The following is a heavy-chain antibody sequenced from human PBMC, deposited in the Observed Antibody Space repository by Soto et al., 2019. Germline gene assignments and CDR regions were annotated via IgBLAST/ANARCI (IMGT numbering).Heavy chain of an antibody. CDR3: ATSQTTGILGYYYGMDV. CDR2: IIPISGTA. J-gene: IGHJ6*02. V-gene: IGHV1-69*01. Sequence: QVQLVQSGAEVKKPGSSVKVSCKASGGTFSSYAISWVRQAPGQGLEWMGGIIPISGTANYAQKFQGRVTITADESTSTDYMELSSLRSEDTAVYYCATSQTTGILGYYYGMDVWGQGTTVTVSS. D-gene: IGHD4-17*01. CDR1: GGTFSSYA.